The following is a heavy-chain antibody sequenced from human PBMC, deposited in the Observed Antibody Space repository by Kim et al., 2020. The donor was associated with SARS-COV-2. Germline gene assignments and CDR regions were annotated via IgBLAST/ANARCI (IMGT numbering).Heavy chain of an antibody. Sequence: SETLSLTCTVSGGSISSYYWSWIRQPPGKGLEWIGYIYYSGSTNYNPSLKSRVTISVATSKNQFSLKLSSVTAADTAVYYCARDGSGLFDYWGQGTLVTVSS. CDR1: GGSISSYY. D-gene: IGHD3-10*01. J-gene: IGHJ4*02. CDR3: ARDGSGLFDY. CDR2: IYYSGST. V-gene: IGHV4-59*01.